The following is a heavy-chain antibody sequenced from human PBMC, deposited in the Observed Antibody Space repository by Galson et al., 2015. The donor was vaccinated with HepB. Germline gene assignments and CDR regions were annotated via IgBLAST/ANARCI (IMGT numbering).Heavy chain of an antibody. D-gene: IGHD3-10*01. CDR3: ARSGYGLGTYVDS. V-gene: IGHV4-31*03. CDR2: IYYSGST. Sequence: TLSLTCTVSGGSISSGGYYCSWIRQHPGKGLEWIGYIYYSGSTYYNPSLKSRVTISVDTSKNQFSLKLSSVTAADTAVYYCARSGYGLGTYVDSWGQGTLVTVSS. J-gene: IGHJ4*02. CDR1: GGSISSGGYY.